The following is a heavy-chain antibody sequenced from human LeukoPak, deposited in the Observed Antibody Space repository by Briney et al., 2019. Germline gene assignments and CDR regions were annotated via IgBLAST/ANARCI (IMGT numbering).Heavy chain of an antibody. J-gene: IGHJ4*02. D-gene: IGHD3-22*01. CDR2: ISGSGGST. Sequence: GXSLRLSCAASGFTFSSYAMSWVRQAPGKGMEWVSAISGSGGSTYYADSVKGRFTISRDNSKNTLYLQMNSLRAEDTAVYYCAKGSAAYYYDSSGYNPDYWGQGTLVTVSS. V-gene: IGHV3-23*01. CDR1: GFTFSSYA. CDR3: AKGSAAYYYDSSGYNPDY.